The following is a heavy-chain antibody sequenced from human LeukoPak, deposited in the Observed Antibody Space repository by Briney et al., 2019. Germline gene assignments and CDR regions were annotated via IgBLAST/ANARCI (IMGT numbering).Heavy chain of an antibody. CDR2: ISSSSSYI. CDR1: GFTFSSYS. CDR3: ARVRLAWLLTFDY. J-gene: IGHJ4*02. D-gene: IGHD3-9*01. Sequence: GGSLRLSCAASGFTFSSYSMTWVRQAPGKGLEWVSSISSSSSYIYYADSVKGRFTISRDSAKNSLYLQMNSLRAEDTAVYYCARVRLAWLLTFDYWGQGTLVTVSS. V-gene: IGHV3-21*01.